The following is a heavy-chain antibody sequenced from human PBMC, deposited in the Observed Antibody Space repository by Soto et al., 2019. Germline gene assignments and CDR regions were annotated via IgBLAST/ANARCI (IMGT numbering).Heavy chain of an antibody. CDR1: GGSISSYY. D-gene: IGHD6-19*01. J-gene: IGHJ4*02. CDR2: IYYSGST. Sequence: SETLSLTCTVSGGSISSYYWSWIRQPPGKGLEWIGYIYYSGSTNYNPSLKSRVTISVDTSKNQFSLKLSSVTAADTAVYYCATYRSGWYGPFDYWGQGTLVTVSS. CDR3: ATYRSGWYGPFDY. V-gene: IGHV4-59*01.